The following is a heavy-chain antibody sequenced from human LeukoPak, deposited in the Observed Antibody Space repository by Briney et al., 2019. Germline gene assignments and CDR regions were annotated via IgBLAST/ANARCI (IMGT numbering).Heavy chain of an antibody. V-gene: IGHV4-59*01. J-gene: IGHJ5*02. CDR2: IYYSGST. D-gene: IGHD3-16*01. Sequence: PSETLSLTCTVSGCSISSYYWSWIRQPPGKGLEWIGYIYYSGSTNYNPSLKSRVTISVDTSKNQFSLKLSSVPAADTAVYYCARYRSRLSSGVPDPWGQGTRATVSA. CDR1: GCSISSYY. CDR3: ARYRSRLSSGVPDP.